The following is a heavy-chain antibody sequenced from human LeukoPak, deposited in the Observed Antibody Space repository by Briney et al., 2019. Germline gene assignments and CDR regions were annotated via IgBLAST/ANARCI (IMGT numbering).Heavy chain of an antibody. CDR1: GGSFSGYY. D-gene: IGHD6-19*01. CDR3: ARDPDSSGWTNYYYYMDV. J-gene: IGHJ6*03. CDR2: IYYSGST. V-gene: IGHV4-59*01. Sequence: SETLSLTCAVYGGSFSGYYWSWIRQPPGKGLEWIGYIYYSGSTNYNPSLKSRVTISVDTSKNQFSLKLSSVTAADTAVYYCARDPDSSGWTNYYYYMDVWGKGTTVTVSS.